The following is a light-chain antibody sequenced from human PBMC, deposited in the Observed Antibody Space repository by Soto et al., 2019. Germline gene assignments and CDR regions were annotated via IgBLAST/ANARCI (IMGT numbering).Light chain of an antibody. Sequence: QSALTQPPSASGSPGQSVTISCTGSSSDIGIYNYVSWYQQHPGKAPKLMIYEVTKRPSGVPDRFSGSKSGNTASLTVSGLQADDEADYYCSSFAGSNSPVLFGGGTKLTVL. CDR3: SSFAGSNSPVL. CDR1: SSDIGIYNY. V-gene: IGLV2-8*01. J-gene: IGLJ2*01. CDR2: EVT.